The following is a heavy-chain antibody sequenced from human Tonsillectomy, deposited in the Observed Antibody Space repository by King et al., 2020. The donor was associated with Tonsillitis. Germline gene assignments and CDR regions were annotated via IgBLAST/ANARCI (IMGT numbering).Heavy chain of an antibody. J-gene: IGHJ4*02. D-gene: IGHD2-8*01. CDR3: ARVGTCSKGICTFDY. CDR1: GGSFSGYY. CDR2: INHSGST. Sequence: VQLQQWGAGLLKPSETLSLSCAVYGGSFSGYYWSWIRQPPGKGLEWIGEINHSGSTNYNPSLKSRVTISVDTSKNQFSLRLSSVTAADTAVHYCARVGTCSKGICTFDYWGQGTLVTVSS. V-gene: IGHV4-34*01.